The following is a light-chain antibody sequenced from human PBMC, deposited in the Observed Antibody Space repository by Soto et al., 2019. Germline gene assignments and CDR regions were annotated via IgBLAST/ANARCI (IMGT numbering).Light chain of an antibody. Sequence: DIQMTQSPSTLSTSVGDRITITCRASQSISTWLAWYQQKPGKAPKLLIYKASSLGNGVPSRFGGTGSGTEFTLTISSLQHDDFATDYCQHRLSFGGGTKLAI. CDR1: QSISTW. CDR2: KAS. CDR3: QHRLS. J-gene: IGKJ4*01. V-gene: IGKV1-5*03.